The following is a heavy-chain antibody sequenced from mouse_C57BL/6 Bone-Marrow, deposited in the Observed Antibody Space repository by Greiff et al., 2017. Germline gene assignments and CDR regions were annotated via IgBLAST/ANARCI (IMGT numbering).Heavy chain of an antibody. D-gene: IGHD2-3*01. Sequence: EVQRVESGEGLVKPGGSLKLSCAASGFTFSSYAMSWVRQTPEKRLEWVAYISSGGDYIYYADTVKGRFPISRDNARNTLYLQMSSLKSEDTAMYYGTREGGGYYVRYFDYWGQGTTLTVSS. CDR3: TREGGGYYVRYFDY. J-gene: IGHJ2*01. V-gene: IGHV5-9-1*02. CDR2: ISSGGDYI. CDR1: GFTFSSYA.